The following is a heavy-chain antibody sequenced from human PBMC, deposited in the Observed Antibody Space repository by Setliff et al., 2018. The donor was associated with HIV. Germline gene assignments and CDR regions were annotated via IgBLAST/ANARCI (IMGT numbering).Heavy chain of an antibody. V-gene: IGHV3-11*01. CDR1: GFTFSDYY. D-gene: IGHD3-10*02. J-gene: IGHJ4*02. Sequence: GGSLRLSCAASGFTFSDYYMSWIRQAPGKGLEWVSYISSSGSTIYYADSVKGRFTISRDNAKNSLYLQMNSLRADDTAMYYCARDKGPPPVVHLDYWGQGTLVTVSS. CDR2: ISSSGSTI. CDR3: ARDKGPPPVVHLDY.